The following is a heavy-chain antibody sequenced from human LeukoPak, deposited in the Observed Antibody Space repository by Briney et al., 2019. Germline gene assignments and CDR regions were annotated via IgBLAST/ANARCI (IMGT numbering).Heavy chain of an antibody. CDR1: GGSISSYY. Sequence: SETLFLTCTVSGGSISSYYWSWIRQPPGKGLEWIGYIYTSGSTNYNPSLKSRVTISVDTSKNQFSLKLSSVTAADTAVYYCASGGSPASYYYYMDVWGKGTTVTVSS. CDR3: ASGGSPASYYYYMDV. V-gene: IGHV4-4*09. J-gene: IGHJ6*03. CDR2: IYTSGST. D-gene: IGHD1-26*01.